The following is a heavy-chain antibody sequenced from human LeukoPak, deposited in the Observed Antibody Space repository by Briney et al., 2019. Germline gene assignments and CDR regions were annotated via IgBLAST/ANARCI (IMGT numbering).Heavy chain of an antibody. Sequence: SQTLSLTCAVSGGSISSGGYSWSWIRQPPGKGLEWIGYIYHSGSTYYNPSLKSRVTISVDRSKNQFSLKLSSVAAADTAVYYCARRSVAAPYYFDYWGQGTLVTVSS. CDR1: GGSISSGGYS. J-gene: IGHJ4*02. CDR2: IYHSGST. V-gene: IGHV4-30-2*01. CDR3: ARRSVAAPYYFDY. D-gene: IGHD6-25*01.